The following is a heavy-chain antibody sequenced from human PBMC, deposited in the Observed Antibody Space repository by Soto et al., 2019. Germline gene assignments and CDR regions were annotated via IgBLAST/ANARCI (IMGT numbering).Heavy chain of an antibody. CDR3: ARGGTSGWLKGAYDV. Sequence: QVQLVQSGAEVKKPGSSVKVSCRASGGTLNKHAITWVRRAPGLGLEWLGGIIPMFGIPNYPQKFQGRVTITADDSTNTSHMELNSLTSDDTAVYYCARGGTSGWLKGAYDVWDQGTMVTVSS. CDR1: GGTLNKHA. D-gene: IGHD6-19*01. CDR2: IIPMFGIP. J-gene: IGHJ3*01. V-gene: IGHV1-69*01.